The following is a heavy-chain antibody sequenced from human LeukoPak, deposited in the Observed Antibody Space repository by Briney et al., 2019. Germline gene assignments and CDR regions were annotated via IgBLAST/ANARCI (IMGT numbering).Heavy chain of an antibody. D-gene: IGHD6-13*01. CDR3: ALRPTGYSSSWYFDY. Sequence: ASVKVSCKASGYTFTGYYMHWVRQAPGQGLEWMGRINPNSSGTNYAQKFQGRVTMTRDTSISTAYMELSSLRSDDTAVYYCALRPTGYSSSWYFDYWGQGTLVTVSS. V-gene: IGHV1-2*06. J-gene: IGHJ4*02. CDR2: INPNSSGT. CDR1: GYTFTGYY.